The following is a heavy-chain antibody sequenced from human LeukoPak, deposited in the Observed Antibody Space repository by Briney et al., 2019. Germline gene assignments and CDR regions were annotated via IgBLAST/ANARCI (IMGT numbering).Heavy chain of an antibody. CDR3: ARLSLYDFWSGYYTGWNAFDI. CDR2: ITTTGSTI. CDR1: GFTFSDYY. J-gene: IGHJ3*02. Sequence: SGGSLRLSCAASGFTFSDYYMSWIRQAPGKGLEWISCITTTGSTIYYADSVKGRFTISRDNAKNSLYLQMNSLRAEDTALYHCARLSLYDFWSGYYTGWNAFDIWGQGTMVTVSS. D-gene: IGHD3-3*01. V-gene: IGHV3-11*01.